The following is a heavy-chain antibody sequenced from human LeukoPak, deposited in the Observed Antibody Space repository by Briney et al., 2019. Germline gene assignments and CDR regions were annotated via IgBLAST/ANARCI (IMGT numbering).Heavy chain of an antibody. CDR1: GSTFNRHW. Sequence: GGSLRLSCTTSGSTFNRHWMSWVRQAPGKGLDWVASIRQNGNEKYYADSVKGRFIISRNNAENSLSLQMNSLRDEDAAIYYCARLLGESTIYDLWGQGTLVTVSS. CDR3: ARLLGESTIYDL. CDR2: IRQNGNEK. J-gene: IGHJ5*02. D-gene: IGHD3-16*01. V-gene: IGHV3-7*01.